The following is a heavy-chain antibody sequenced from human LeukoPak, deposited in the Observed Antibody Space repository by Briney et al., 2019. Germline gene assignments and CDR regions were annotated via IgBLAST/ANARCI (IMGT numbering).Heavy chain of an antibody. V-gene: IGHV3-48*01. CDR3: ARDQSVVAPNDFDI. CDR2: ISSSSSTI. D-gene: IGHD3-22*01. J-gene: IGHJ3*02. Sequence: GGSLRLSCATSGFTFSSYSMNWVRQAPGQGLEWVSYISSSSSTIYYADSVKGRFTISRDNAKNSLYLQMSSLRAEDTAVYYCARDQSVVAPNDFDIWGQGTMVSVSS. CDR1: GFTFSSYS.